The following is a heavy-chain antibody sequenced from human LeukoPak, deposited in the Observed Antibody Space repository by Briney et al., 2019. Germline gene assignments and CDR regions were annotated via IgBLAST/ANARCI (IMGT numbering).Heavy chain of an antibody. CDR2: LFPSAST. J-gene: IGHJ4*02. Sequence: SETLSLTCSVSGAXISSYYCSWIREPPGKGLEWIGNLFPSASTNYNPSLKSRVTISVDTSKTQFSLKLNSVTAADPAVYYCARAGASYSFDYWGQGTLVTVSS. V-gene: IGHV4-59*01. CDR1: GAXISSYY. D-gene: IGHD2-21*01. CDR3: ARAGASYSFDY.